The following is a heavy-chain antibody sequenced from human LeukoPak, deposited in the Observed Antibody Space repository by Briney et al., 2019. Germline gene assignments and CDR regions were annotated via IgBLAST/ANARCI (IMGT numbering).Heavy chain of an antibody. CDR3: ARVGSTVAAGTPDY. D-gene: IGHD6-13*01. J-gene: IGHJ4*02. V-gene: IGHV3-11*06. CDR1: GFTFSDYY. CDR2: ISGSGSHT. Sequence: GGSLRLSCAASGFTFSDYYMSGIRQAPGKGLEWRSYISGSGSHTTYADSVRGRFTISRDNAKNSLSLQVNSLRADDTAVYYCARVGSTVAAGTPDYWGQGTLVTVSS.